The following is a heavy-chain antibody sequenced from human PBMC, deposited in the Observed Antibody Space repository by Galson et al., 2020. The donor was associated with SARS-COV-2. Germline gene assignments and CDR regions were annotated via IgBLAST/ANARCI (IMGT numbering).Heavy chain of an antibody. J-gene: IGHJ4*02. V-gene: IGHV3-9*01. CDR1: GFTFDDYA. CDR2: ISWNSNSI. D-gene: IGHD3-22*01. Sequence: SLKISCAASGFTFDDYAMHWVRQAPGKGLEWVSGISWNSNSIGYADSVKGRFTISRDNAKNSLYLQMNSLRAEDTAVYYCARVRLPLNYYDSSGYFDYWGQGTLVTVSS. CDR3: ARVRLPLNYYDSSGYFDY.